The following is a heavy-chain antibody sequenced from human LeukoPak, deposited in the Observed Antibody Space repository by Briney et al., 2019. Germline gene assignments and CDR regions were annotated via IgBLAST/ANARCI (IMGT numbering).Heavy chain of an antibody. CDR1: GFRFSSYA. CDR2: ISGSGGDT. Sequence: PGGSLRLSCVTSGFRFSSYAMSWVRLAPRKGLEWVSLISGSGGDTNYADSVKGRFTISRDNSKSTLYLQMNSLRDDDTAVYYCARDRLGDYDHSGYYDKWGQGTLVTVSS. D-gene: IGHD3-22*01. V-gene: IGHV3-23*01. J-gene: IGHJ4*02. CDR3: ARDRLGDYDHSGYYDK.